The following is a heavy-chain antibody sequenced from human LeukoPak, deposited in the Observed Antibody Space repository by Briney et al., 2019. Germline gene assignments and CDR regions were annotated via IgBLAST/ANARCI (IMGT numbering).Heavy chain of an antibody. CDR1: GFTFDDYA. CDR3: ARGGWYYFDY. J-gene: IGHJ4*02. CDR2: ISWNSGSI. V-gene: IGHV3-9*01. Sequence: GGSLRLSCAASGFTFDDYAMHWVRQAPGKGLEWVSGISWNSGSIGYADSVKGRFTISRDNAKNSVYLQMSSLRAEDTAVYYCARGGWYYFDYWGQGTLVTVSS.